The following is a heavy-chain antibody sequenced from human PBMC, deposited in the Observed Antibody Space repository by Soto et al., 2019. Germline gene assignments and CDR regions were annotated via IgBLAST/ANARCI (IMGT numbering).Heavy chain of an antibody. Sequence: GGSLRLSCAASGFKFDYYAMHWVRQCPGKGLEWVAVISWDSGSVDYADSVKGRFTISRDNAKNSLYLQMSSLRVADTALYYCTKDGNSNYPPVMGFFYGMDVWGQGTTVTVSS. CDR3: TKDGNSNYPPVMGFFYGMDV. J-gene: IGHJ6*02. CDR1: GFKFDYYA. CDR2: ISWDSGSV. D-gene: IGHD4-4*01. V-gene: IGHV3-9*01.